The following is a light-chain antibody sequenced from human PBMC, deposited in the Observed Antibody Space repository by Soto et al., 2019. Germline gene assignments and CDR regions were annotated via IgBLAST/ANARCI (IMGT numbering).Light chain of an antibody. V-gene: IGKV3-20*01. CDR1: QSVSGSY. J-gene: IGKJ1*01. CDR3: QQYGSSPRT. CDR2: GAS. Sequence: EIVLTQSPGTLSLTPGERTTLSCRASQSVSGSYLAWYQQKPGQAPRLLIYGASSRATGIPDRFSGSGSGTDFTLTICRLEPEDFAVYYCQQYGSSPRTFCQGTKVDIK.